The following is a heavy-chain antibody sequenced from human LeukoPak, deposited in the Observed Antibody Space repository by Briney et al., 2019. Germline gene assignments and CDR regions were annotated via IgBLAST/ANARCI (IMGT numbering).Heavy chain of an antibody. J-gene: IGHJ4*02. CDR2: IHNTGST. D-gene: IGHD4-17*01. V-gene: IGHV4-61*01. Sequence: PSETLSLTCTVSGGAVSSGTFYWSWMRQPPGQGLVWIGDIHNTGSTNYNSSLKSRVTISIDTSKDQFSLKLSCVTAADTAVYYCARGRPTVIFDYWGQGGLVTVSS. CDR3: ARGRPTVIFDY. CDR1: GGAVSSGTFY.